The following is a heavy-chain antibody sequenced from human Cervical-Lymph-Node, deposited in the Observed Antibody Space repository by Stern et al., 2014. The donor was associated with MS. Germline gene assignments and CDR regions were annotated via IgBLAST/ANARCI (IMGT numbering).Heavy chain of an antibody. D-gene: IGHD3-3*01. J-gene: IGHJ6*02. CDR1: GFSLNTNGMC. CDR3: ARVRSSYRNYHFGMDV. V-gene: IGHV2-70*01. CDR2: LDWEDEK. Sequence: ESGPALVNPTQTLTLTCTFSGFSLNTNGMCVSWIRQPPGKALEWLALLDWEDEKSYSTSLKTRLTISKDTSKNQVVLTMTNMDRVDTATYYCARVRSSYRNYHFGMDVWGRGTTVTVSS.